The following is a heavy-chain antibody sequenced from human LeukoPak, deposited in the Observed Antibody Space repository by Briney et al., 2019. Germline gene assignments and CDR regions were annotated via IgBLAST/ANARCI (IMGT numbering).Heavy chain of an antibody. J-gene: IGHJ4*02. Sequence: GGSLRLSCAASGFTFSDYYMTWIRQAPGKGLEWVSYISSSGSTIYYADSVKGRFTISRDNAKKSLYLQMNSLRAEDTAVYYCARHLSGVTGYTYGRGIDYWGQGTLVTVSS. CDR2: ISSSGSTI. CDR3: ARHLSGVTGYTYGRGIDY. CDR1: GFTFSDYY. V-gene: IGHV3-11*04. D-gene: IGHD5-18*01.